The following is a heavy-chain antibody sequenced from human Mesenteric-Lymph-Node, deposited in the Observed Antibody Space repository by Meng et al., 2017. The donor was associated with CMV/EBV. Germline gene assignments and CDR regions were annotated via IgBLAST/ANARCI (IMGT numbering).Heavy chain of an antibody. CDR1: GGSFTAYC. J-gene: IGHJ4*02. D-gene: IGHD1-1*01. CDR2: ISHDGRT. V-gene: IGHV4-34*01. CDR3: ATGGYWRFDY. Sequence: LSLHCGVYGGSFTAYCWTWIRQFPGKGLEWIGEISHDGRTNYNPSLKSRLTMSVDTSKNQFSLRLNSVTAADTAVYYCATGGYWRFDYWGQGTLVTVSS.